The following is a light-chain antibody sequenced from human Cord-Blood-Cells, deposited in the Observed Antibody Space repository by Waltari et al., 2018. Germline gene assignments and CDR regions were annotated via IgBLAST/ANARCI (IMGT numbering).Light chain of an antibody. Sequence: EIVLTQSPATLSLSPGERATLSCRASQSVTSYLAWYQQKPGQAPRLLIYDASNRATGIPARFIGCGSGTDFTLTISSLEPEDFAVYYCQQRSNWLTFGGGTKVEIK. J-gene: IGKJ4*01. CDR2: DAS. CDR1: QSVTSY. V-gene: IGKV3-11*01. CDR3: QQRSNWLT.